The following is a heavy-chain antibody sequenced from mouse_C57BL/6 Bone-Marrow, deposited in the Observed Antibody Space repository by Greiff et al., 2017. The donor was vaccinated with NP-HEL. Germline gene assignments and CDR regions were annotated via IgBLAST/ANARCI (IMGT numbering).Heavy chain of an antibody. CDR1: GYSITSGYD. CDR3: ARGRERRYFDY. CDR2: ISYSGST. V-gene: IGHV3-1*01. J-gene: IGHJ2*01. Sequence: DVKLVESGPGMVKPSQSLSLTCTVTGYSITSGYDWHWIRHFPGNKLEWMGYISYSGSTNYNPSLKSRISITHDTSKNHFFLKLNSVTTEDTATYYCARGRERRYFDYWGQGTTLTVSS.